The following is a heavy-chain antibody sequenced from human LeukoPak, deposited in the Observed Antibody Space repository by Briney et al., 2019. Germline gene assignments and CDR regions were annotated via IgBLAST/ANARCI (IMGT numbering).Heavy chain of an antibody. D-gene: IGHD5-18*01. J-gene: IGHJ4*02. V-gene: IGHV4-59*01. CDR3: ARGNTAMVAYYFDY. CDR1: GGSISSYD. CDR2: IYYSGST. Sequence: SETLSLTCTVSGGSISSYDWSWIRQPPGKGLEWIGDIYYSGSTNYNPSLKSRVTISVDTSKNQFSLKLSSVTAADTAVYYCARGNTAMVAYYFDYWGQGTLVTVSS.